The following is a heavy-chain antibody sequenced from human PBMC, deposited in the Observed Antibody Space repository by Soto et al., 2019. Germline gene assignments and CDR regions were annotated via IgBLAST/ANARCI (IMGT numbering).Heavy chain of an antibody. V-gene: IGHV3-23*01. J-gene: IGHJ4*02. CDR1: GFAFSDYS. D-gene: IGHD6-19*01. CDR3: AKETYGSGWTLDS. Sequence: DVQLLESGGGVVQSGGSLRLSCSASGFAFSDYSMHWVRQAPGKGPEWVSAISGGGGNTYYAGSVNGRFTISRDNSRNTLYLQMHCLRDDDTALYYCAKETYGSGWTLDSWGQGTRATVSS. CDR2: ISGGGGNT.